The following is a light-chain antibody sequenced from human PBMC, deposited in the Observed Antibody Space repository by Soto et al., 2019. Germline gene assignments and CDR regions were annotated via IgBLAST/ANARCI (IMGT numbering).Light chain of an antibody. CDR3: QQYSTSLIT. CDR2: GAS. Sequence: IVLTQSPATLSVSLEDSATLSCRAGQSVSLSLAWYQMRPGQPPRLLIYGASTRATDIPARFRGTGSGTDFTLTISRLEPEDFAVYYCQQYSTSLITFGQGTRLEIK. J-gene: IGKJ5*01. V-gene: IGKV3-15*01. CDR1: QSVSLS.